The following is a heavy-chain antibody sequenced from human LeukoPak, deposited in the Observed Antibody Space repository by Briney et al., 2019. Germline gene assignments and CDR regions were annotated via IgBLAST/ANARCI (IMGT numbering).Heavy chain of an antibody. V-gene: IGHV3-30*02. CDR2: IRYDGSNK. Sequence: PGGSLRLSCAASGFTFSSYGMHWVSQAPGKGLEWVAFIRYDGSNKNYADSVKGRFTISRDNSKNTLYLQMNSLRGEDTAVYYCARGSSGWYYYYYYTDVWGKGTTVTISS. D-gene: IGHD6-19*01. J-gene: IGHJ6*03. CDR3: ARGSSGWYYYYYYTDV. CDR1: GFTFSSYG.